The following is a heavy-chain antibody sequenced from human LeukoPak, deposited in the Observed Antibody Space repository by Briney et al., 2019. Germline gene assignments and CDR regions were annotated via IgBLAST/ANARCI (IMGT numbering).Heavy chain of an antibody. J-gene: IGHJ4*02. Sequence: GGSLRLSCVGAGFPFSDFHMSWIRQAPGKGLEWVSYITSGGGFKYYADSVKGRFSISRDDSKNSVFLQMNSLRVEDTVVYYCARVRPGSSGSYYRTSWGEGTLVPVSS. CDR1: GFPFSDFH. D-gene: IGHD3-22*01. CDR2: ITSGGGFK. V-gene: IGHV3-11*04. CDR3: ARVRPGSSGSYYRTS.